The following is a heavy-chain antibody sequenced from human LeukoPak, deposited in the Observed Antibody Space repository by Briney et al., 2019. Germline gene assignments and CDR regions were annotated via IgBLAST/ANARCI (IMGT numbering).Heavy chain of an antibody. CDR2: INAYNGIT. CDR1: GYTFSYFG. V-gene: IGHV1-18*01. D-gene: IGHD1-1*01. J-gene: IGHJ4*02. Sequence: ASVKVSCKASGYTFSYFGLNWVRQAPGQGLEWMGWINAYNGITNYAQKSEGRLSLTTDTATSTVYMELRNLTSDDTAVYFCARGLDAASGLANFDYWGQGTLITVSS. CDR3: ARGLDAASGLANFDY.